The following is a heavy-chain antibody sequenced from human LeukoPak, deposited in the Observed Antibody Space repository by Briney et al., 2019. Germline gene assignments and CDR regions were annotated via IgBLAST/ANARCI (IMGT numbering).Heavy chain of an antibody. Sequence: PGGSLRLSCSASGFTFSTYWMSWVRQAPGKGLEWVSLISSSGSSTYYADSVKGRFTISRDNSKNTLFLQMNSLRAEDTAVYYCAKVAPIAVAGHSFDYWGQGTLVTVSS. CDR3: AKVAPIAVAGHSFDY. CDR2: ISSSGSST. J-gene: IGHJ4*02. CDR1: GFTFSTYW. V-gene: IGHV3-23*01. D-gene: IGHD6-13*01.